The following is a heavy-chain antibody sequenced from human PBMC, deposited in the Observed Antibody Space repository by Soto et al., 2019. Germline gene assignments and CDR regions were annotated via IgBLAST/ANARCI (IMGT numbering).Heavy chain of an antibody. J-gene: IGHJ4*02. CDR3: ARGRIQLWYPFDY. CDR1: GGSFSGYY. Sequence: SETLSLTCAVYGGSFSGYYWTWIRQPPGTGLEWIGEINHSGSTNYNPSLKSRVTISVDTSKNQFSLKLSSVAAADTAVYYCARGRIQLWYPFDYWGQGTLVTVSS. D-gene: IGHD5-18*01. V-gene: IGHV4-34*01. CDR2: INHSGST.